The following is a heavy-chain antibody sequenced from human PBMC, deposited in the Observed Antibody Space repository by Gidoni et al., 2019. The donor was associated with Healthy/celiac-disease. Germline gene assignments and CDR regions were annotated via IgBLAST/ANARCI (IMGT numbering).Heavy chain of an antibody. CDR3: ARDASQYYYGMDV. CDR1: GFTFSSYG. J-gene: IGHJ6*02. V-gene: IGHV3-33*01. Sequence: QVQLVESGGGVVQPGRSLRLSCAASGFTFSSYGLHWVRQAPGKGLEWVAVIWYDGSNKYYADSVKGRFTISRDNSKNTLYLQMNSLRAEDTAVYYCARDASQYYYGMDVWGQGTTVTVSS. CDR2: IWYDGSNK.